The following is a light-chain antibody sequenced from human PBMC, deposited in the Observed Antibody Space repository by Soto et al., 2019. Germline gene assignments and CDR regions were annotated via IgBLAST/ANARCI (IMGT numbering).Light chain of an antibody. CDR2: GAS. J-gene: IGKJ1*01. V-gene: IGKV3-15*01. CDR1: QSVSSN. Sequence: EIVMTQSPANLSVSPGERATLSCRASQSVSSNLAWYQQKPGQAPRLLIYGASTRATGIPARFSGSGSGTEFTLTISSLQSDDFALYYCQQYNNWPPWTFGQRTKVEIK. CDR3: QQYNNWPPWT.